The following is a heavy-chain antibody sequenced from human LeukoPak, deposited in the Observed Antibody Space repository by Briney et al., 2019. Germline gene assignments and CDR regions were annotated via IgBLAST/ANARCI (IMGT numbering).Heavy chain of an antibody. Sequence: ASVKVSCKASGYTFTGYYMHWVRQAPGQGLEWMGWINPNSGGTNYAQKFQGRVTMTRDTSISTAYMELSRLRSDDTAVYYCARKYSSSSGLDYWGQGTLVTVSS. CDR1: GYTFTGYY. V-gene: IGHV1-2*02. CDR2: INPNSGGT. J-gene: IGHJ4*02. D-gene: IGHD6-6*01. CDR3: ARKYSSSSGLDY.